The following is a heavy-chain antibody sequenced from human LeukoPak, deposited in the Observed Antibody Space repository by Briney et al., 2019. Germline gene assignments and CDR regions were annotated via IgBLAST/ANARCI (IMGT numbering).Heavy chain of an antibody. CDR1: TFTFSSYD. CDR2: ISSSGSTI. D-gene: IGHD5-18*01. V-gene: IGHV3-48*03. Sequence: GGSLRLSCAASTFTFSSYDINWVRQAPGKGLEWVSYISSSGSTIYYADSVKGRFTISRDNAKNSLYLQMNSLRAEDTAVYYCAREGTWNTAMVATFDYWGQGTLVTVSS. CDR3: AREGTWNTAMVATFDY. J-gene: IGHJ4*02.